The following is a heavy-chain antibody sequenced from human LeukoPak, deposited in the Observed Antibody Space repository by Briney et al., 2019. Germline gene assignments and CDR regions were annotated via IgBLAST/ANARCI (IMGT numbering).Heavy chain of an antibody. J-gene: IGHJ4*02. V-gene: IGHV3-23*01. CDR2: VTGNSDNT. CDR1: GFTFSSYA. D-gene: IGHD3-10*01. Sequence: GGSLRLSCAASGFTFSSYAMSWVRQAPGKGLEWVSSVTGNSDNTFHADSVKGRFTISRDNSKNMLYLQINSLRAEDTAVYYCARDRNYFEALHRSYWGQGTLVTVSS. CDR3: ARDRNYFEALHRSY.